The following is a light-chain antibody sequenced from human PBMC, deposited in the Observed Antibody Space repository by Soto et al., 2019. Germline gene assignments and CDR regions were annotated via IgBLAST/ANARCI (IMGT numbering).Light chain of an antibody. CDR3: QSYDSSLSGYV. CDR1: SSNIGAGYF. Sequence: QSVLTRPPSVSGAPGQRVTISCTGSSSNIGAGYFVHWYQQLPGTAPKLLIYGNSNRPSGVPDRFSGSKSGTSASLAITGLQAEDEADYYCQSYDSSLSGYVFGTGTKVTVL. CDR2: GNS. V-gene: IGLV1-40*01. J-gene: IGLJ1*01.